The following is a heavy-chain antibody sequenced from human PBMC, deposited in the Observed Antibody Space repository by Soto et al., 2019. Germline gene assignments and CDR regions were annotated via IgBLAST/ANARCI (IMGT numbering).Heavy chain of an antibody. J-gene: IGHJ4*02. CDR3: ASNSYGYTFYDY. Sequence: SETLSLTCSVSGDSINDKNWWTWLRQPPGKRLEWIGDIYHTGRSSYNPSLTSRVAISVDTSKNQFSLKLSSVTAADTAVYYCASNSYGYTFYDYWGQGTPVTVSS. CDR2: IYHTGRS. CDR1: GDSINDKNW. V-gene: IGHV4-4*02. D-gene: IGHD5-18*01.